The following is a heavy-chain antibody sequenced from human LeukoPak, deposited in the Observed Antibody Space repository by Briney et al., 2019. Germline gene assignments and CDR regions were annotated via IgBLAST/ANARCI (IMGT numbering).Heavy chain of an antibody. CDR2: ISGSGVST. D-gene: IGHD1-26*01. J-gene: IGHJ5*02. CDR1: GFTFSTYA. V-gene: IGHV3-23*01. CDR3: ARDGGSYSSWFDP. Sequence: PGGSLRLSCAASGFTFSTYAMSWVRQAPGKGLEWVSAISGSGVSTYYADSVKGRFTISRDNSKNTLYLQMNSLRAEDTAVYYCARDGGSYSSWFDPWGQGTLVTVSS.